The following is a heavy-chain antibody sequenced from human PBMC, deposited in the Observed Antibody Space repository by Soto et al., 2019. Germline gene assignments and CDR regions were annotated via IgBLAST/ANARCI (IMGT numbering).Heavy chain of an antibody. CDR1: GGTFSSYA. Sequence: QVQLVQSGAEVKKPGSSVKVSCKASGGTFSSYAISWVRQAPGQGLEWMGGIIPIFGTANYAQKFQGRVTITADESTSTAYMELSSLRSEDTAVSYCARERRDDCSGGSCYGRNWFDPWGQGTLVTVSS. CDR3: ARERRDDCSGGSCYGRNWFDP. V-gene: IGHV1-69*01. D-gene: IGHD2-15*01. J-gene: IGHJ5*02. CDR2: IIPIFGTA.